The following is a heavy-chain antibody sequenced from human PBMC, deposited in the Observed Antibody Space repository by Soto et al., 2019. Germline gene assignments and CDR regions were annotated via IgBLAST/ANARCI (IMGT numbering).Heavy chain of an antibody. V-gene: IGHV3-21*01. Sequence: PGGSLRLSCAASGFTFSSYSMNWVRQAPGKGLEWVSSISSSSSYIYYADSVKGRFTISRDNAKNSLYLQMNSLRAEDTAVYYCARDSVFMTTVTSAGDAFDIWGQGTMVTVSS. J-gene: IGHJ3*02. CDR3: ARDSVFMTTVTSAGDAFDI. CDR2: ISSSSSYI. D-gene: IGHD4-17*01. CDR1: GFTFSSYS.